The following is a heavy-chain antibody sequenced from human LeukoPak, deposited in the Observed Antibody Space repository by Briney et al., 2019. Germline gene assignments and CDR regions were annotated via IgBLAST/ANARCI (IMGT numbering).Heavy chain of an antibody. CDR1: GYTFTSYG. Sequence: GASVKVSCKASGYTFTSYGINWVRQATGQGLEWMGWMNPNSGNTGYAQKFQGRATMTRNTSISTAYMELSSLRAEDTAVYYCAKPGSSDIVVVPAAIPYYYYYYYMDVWGKGTTVTVSS. J-gene: IGHJ6*03. V-gene: IGHV1-8*01. CDR2: MNPNSGNT. CDR3: AKPGSSDIVVVPAAIPYYYYYYYMDV. D-gene: IGHD2-2*01.